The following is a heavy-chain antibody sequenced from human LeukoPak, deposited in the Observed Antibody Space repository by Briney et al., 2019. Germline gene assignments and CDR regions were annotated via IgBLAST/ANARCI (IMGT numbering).Heavy chain of an antibody. J-gene: IGHJ4*02. CDR1: GFTFSTYS. D-gene: IGHD6-6*01. CDR3: ARELKVAGSSSPLDY. CDR2: ISSGSSYI. Sequence: GGSLRLSCAASGFTFSTYSMNWVRQAPGKGLEWVSSISSGSSYIYYADSVKGRFTISRDNAKNSLYLQMNSLRAEDTAVYYCARELKVAGSSSPLDYWGQGTLVTVSS. V-gene: IGHV3-21*01.